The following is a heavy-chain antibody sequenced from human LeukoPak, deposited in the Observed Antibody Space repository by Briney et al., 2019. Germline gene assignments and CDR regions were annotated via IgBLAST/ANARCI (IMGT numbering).Heavy chain of an antibody. J-gene: IGHJ4*02. CDR1: GYTFSDYY. D-gene: IGHD2-15*01. CDR3: ARSCSGGSCYSNFDY. CDR2: INPNNGGT. Sequence: ASVKVSCKASGYTFSDYYMHWVRQAPGQGLEWMGWINPNNGGTNYAQKFHGRVTMTRDTSISTAYMELSRLRSDDTAVYYCARSCSGGSCYSNFDYWGQGTLVTVSS. V-gene: IGHV1-2*02.